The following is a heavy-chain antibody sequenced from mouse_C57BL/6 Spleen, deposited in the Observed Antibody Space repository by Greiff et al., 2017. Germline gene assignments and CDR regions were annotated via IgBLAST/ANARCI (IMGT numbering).Heavy chain of an antibody. CDR2: IDPSDSET. J-gene: IGHJ1*03. CDR3: ARISTVVAWYFDV. Sequence: QVQLQQPGAELVRPGSSVKLSCKASGYTFTSYWMHWVKQRPIQGLEWIGNIDPSDSETHYNQKFKDKATLTVDKSSSTAYMQLSSLTSEDSAVYYCARISTVVAWYFDVWGTGTTVTVSS. CDR1: GYTFTSYW. V-gene: IGHV1-52*01. D-gene: IGHD1-1*01.